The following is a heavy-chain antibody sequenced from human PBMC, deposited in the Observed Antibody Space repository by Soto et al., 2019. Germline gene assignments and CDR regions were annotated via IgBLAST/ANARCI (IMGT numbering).Heavy chain of an antibody. D-gene: IGHD4-17*01. CDR3: ARPDDYGDYYMDV. Sequence: PSETLSLTCTVSGGSISSSSYYWGWIRQPPGKGLEWIGSIYYSGSTYYNPSLKSRVTISVDTSKNQFSLKLSSVTAADTAVYYCARPDDYGDYYMDVWGKGTTVTVSS. V-gene: IGHV4-39*01. J-gene: IGHJ6*03. CDR1: GGSISSSSYY. CDR2: IYYSGST.